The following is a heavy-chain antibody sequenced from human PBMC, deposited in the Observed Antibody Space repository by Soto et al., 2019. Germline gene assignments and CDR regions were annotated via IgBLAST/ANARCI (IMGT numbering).Heavy chain of an antibody. Sequence: EVQLVESGGGLAQPGGSLRLSCAVSGFTFSNLHMNWVRQAPGKGLEWISYIGSGDNKHYAESVEGRFTISRDNAKNSLYLQMNRLTDEDTALYYCASDQNWAFDHWGQGTLVAVSS. D-gene: IGHD3-16*01. CDR1: GFTFSNLH. J-gene: IGHJ4*02. V-gene: IGHV3-48*02. CDR3: ASDQNWAFDH. CDR2: IGSGDNK.